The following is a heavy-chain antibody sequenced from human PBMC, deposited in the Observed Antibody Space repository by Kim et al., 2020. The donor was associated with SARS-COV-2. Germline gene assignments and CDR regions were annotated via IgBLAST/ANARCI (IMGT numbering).Heavy chain of an antibody. CDR2: ISWNSAKI. CDR3: AKVSRITVDSTTYYYGLDV. D-gene: IGHD6-13*01. Sequence: GGSLRLSCRGSGFNFGDDAMHWVRQSPGRGLEWLSSISWNSAKIDYADSVKGRFSISRDNAKASLYLQMNSLRPDDTAFYFCAKVSRITVDSTTYYYGLDVWGPGTTVTV. V-gene: IGHV3-9*01. CDR1: GFNFGDDA. J-gene: IGHJ6*02.